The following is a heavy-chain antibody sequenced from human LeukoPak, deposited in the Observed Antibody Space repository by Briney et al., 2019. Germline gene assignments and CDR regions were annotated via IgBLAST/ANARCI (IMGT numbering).Heavy chain of an antibody. D-gene: IGHD3-22*01. CDR2: IYPGDSDT. CDR3: ARHPGYWGPAFCLVGGGGSNYFDS. J-gene: IGHJ4*02. V-gene: IGHV5-51*01. CDR1: GYSFNSYW. Sequence: GESLKISCKGSGYSFNSYWIGWVRQMPGKGLEWMGIIYPGDSDTRYSPSFQGQVTISADKSISPTYLQWSSLKAAARARYYFARHPGYWGPAFCLVGGGGSNYFDSWGQGTLVTVSS.